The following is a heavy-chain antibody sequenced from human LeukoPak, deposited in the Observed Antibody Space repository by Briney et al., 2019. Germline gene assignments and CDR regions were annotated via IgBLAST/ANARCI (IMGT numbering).Heavy chain of an antibody. Sequence: SETLSLTCTVSGGSISSGSYYWSWIRQPAGKGLEWIGRIYTSGSTNYNPSLKSRVTISVDTSKNQFSLKLSSVTAADTAVYYCASTAYYYDSSGYLHFEYWGQGTLVTVSS. CDR3: ASTAYYYDSSGYLHFEY. J-gene: IGHJ4*02. CDR2: IYTSGST. D-gene: IGHD3-22*01. V-gene: IGHV4-61*02. CDR1: GGSISSGSYY.